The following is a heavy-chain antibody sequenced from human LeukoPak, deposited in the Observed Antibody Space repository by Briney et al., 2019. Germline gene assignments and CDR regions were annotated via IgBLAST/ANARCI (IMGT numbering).Heavy chain of an antibody. Sequence: GGSLRLSCAASGFTFNSHAMHWVRQAPGKGLEWVAFISYEGSTEYYAESVKGRFTVSRDNSKNTLYLQMNSLRAEDTAVYYCAKDQYVWFDPWGQGTLVTVSS. J-gene: IGHJ5*02. CDR3: AKDQYVWFDP. V-gene: IGHV3-30*02. CDR1: GFTFNSHA. CDR2: ISYEGSTE. D-gene: IGHD2-2*01.